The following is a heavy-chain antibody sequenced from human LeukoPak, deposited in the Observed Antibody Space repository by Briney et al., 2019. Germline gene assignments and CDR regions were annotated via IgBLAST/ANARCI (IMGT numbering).Heavy chain of an antibody. CDR2: IYYSGST. Sequence: PSETLSLTCTVSGGSISSYYWSWIRQPPGKGLEWIGYIYYSGSTNYNPSLKSRVTISVDTSKNQVSLKLSSVTAADTAVYYCARALPRIAAAGTDWFDPWGQGTLVTVSS. CDR3: ARALPRIAAAGTDWFDP. D-gene: IGHD6-13*01. V-gene: IGHV4-59*01. J-gene: IGHJ5*02. CDR1: GGSISSYY.